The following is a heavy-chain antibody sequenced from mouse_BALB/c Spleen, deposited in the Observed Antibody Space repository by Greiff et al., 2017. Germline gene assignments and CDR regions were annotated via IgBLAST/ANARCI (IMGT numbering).Heavy chain of an antibody. Sequence: EVKLVESGGGLVQPGGSLKLSCAASGFTFSSYTMSWVRQTPEKRLEWVAYISNGGGSTYYPDTVKGRFTISRDNAKNTLYLQMSSLKSEDTAMYYCARHEGYGNYGFAYWGQGTLVTVSA. V-gene: IGHV5-12-2*01. CDR1: GFTFSSYT. CDR3: ARHEGYGNYGFAY. CDR2: ISNGGGST. J-gene: IGHJ3*01. D-gene: IGHD2-1*01.